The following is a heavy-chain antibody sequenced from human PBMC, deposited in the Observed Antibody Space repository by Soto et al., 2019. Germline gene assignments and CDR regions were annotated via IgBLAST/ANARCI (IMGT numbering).Heavy chain of an antibody. D-gene: IGHD2-2*01. J-gene: IGHJ4*02. V-gene: IGHV3-23*01. CDR3: AKRPASLVCFDY. Sequence: GGSLRLSCAASGFTFSSYSMNWVRQAPGKGLEWVSTISGSSSRIYYADSVKGRFTISRDNSKNTLYMQMNSLRAEDTAVYYCAKRPASLVCFDYWGQGTLVTVSS. CDR1: GFTFSSYS. CDR2: ISGSSSRI.